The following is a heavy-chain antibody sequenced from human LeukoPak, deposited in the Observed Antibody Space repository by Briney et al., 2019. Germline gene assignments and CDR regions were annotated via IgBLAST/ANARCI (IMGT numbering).Heavy chain of an antibody. CDR1: GFTLSSYA. J-gene: IGHJ4*02. V-gene: IGHV3-30*04. Sequence: GGSLRLSCAASGFTLSSYAMHWVRQAPGKGLEWVAVISYDGSNKYYADSVKGRFTISRDNSKNTLYLQMNSLRAEDTAVYYCARSAWGRSAPFDYWGQGTLVTVSS. D-gene: IGHD7-27*01. CDR2: ISYDGSNK. CDR3: ARSAWGRSAPFDY.